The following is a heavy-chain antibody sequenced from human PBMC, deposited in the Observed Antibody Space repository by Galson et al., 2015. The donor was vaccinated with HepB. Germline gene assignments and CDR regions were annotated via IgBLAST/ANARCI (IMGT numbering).Heavy chain of an antibody. CDR3: ARDRSPGGHWLVGGNWFDP. J-gene: IGHJ5*02. CDR2: ISAYNGDR. CDR1: GYKFTSFG. D-gene: IGHD6-19*01. Sequence: SVKVSCKASGYKFTSFGVNWVRQAPGQGLEWMGWISAYNGDRKTAQKFQGSLSMTTDTSTNTVYMEMTNLRSDDTAVYYCARDRSPGGHWLVGGNWFDPWGQGTLVIVSS. V-gene: IGHV1-18*01.